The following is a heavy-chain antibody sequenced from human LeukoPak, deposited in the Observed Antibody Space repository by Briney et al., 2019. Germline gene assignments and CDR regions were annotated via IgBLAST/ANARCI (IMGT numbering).Heavy chain of an antibody. CDR2: INHSGST. Sequence: PSETLSLTCAVYGGSFSGYYWGWIRQPPGKGLEWIGEINHSGSTNYNPSLKSRVTISVDTSKNQFSLKLSSVTAADTAVYYCARDREADSSSWYDYYYYYMDVWGKGTTVTVSS. CDR1: GGSFSGYY. CDR3: ARDREADSSSWYDYYYYYMDV. D-gene: IGHD6-13*01. V-gene: IGHV4-34*01. J-gene: IGHJ6*03.